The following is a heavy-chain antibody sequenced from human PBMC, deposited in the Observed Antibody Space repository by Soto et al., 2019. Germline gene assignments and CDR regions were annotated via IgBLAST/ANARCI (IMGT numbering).Heavy chain of an antibody. CDR3: AYYGSGSYYRWFDP. CDR1: GGTFSSYA. Sequence: GASVKVSCKASGGTFSSYAISWVRQAPGQGLEWMGGIIPIFGTANYAQKFQGRVTITADESTSTAYMELSSLRSEDTAVYYCAYYGSGSYYRWFDPWGQGTLVTGSS. V-gene: IGHV1-69*13. CDR2: IIPIFGTA. D-gene: IGHD3-10*01. J-gene: IGHJ5*02.